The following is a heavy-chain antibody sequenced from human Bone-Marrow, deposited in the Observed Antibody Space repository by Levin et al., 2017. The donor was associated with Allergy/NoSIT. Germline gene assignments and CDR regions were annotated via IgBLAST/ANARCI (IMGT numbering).Heavy chain of an antibody. V-gene: IGHV3-53*01. CDR3: ARDKGDSGRDGYDAFGV. CDR1: DFSVTSYY. D-gene: IGHD5-24*01. J-gene: IGHJ3*01. Sequence: QTGGSLRLSCAASDFSVTSYYISWVRQAPGKGLEWVSTTPDIGRTYYSDSVKGRFTVSRDNSKNTLFLQMDSVRAEDTAVYFCARDKGDSGRDGYDAFGVWGQGTLVTVSS. CDR2: TPDIGRT.